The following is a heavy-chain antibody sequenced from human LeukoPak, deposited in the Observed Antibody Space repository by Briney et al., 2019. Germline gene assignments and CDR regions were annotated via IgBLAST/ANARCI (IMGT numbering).Heavy chain of an antibody. CDR3: AKGLIMITFGGQPYYFDY. D-gene: IGHD3-16*01. Sequence: QPRGSLRLSCAASGFIFSNYDMSWVRQAPGKGLEWVSGIRGSGGSTYYADSVKGRFTISRDNSKNTLYLQMNSLRADDTAVYYCAKGLIMITFGGQPYYFDYWGQGTLVTVSS. CDR2: IRGSGGST. V-gene: IGHV3-23*01. J-gene: IGHJ4*02. CDR1: GFIFSNYD.